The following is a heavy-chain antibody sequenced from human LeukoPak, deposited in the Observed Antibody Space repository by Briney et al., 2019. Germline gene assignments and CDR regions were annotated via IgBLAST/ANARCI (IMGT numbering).Heavy chain of an antibody. CDR2: IKQDGSEK. CDR1: GFTFSSSW. Sequence: HPGGSLRLSCVASGFTFSSSWMSWVRQALGKGLEWVANIKQDGSEKSYVESVRGRFTISRDNAKNSLYLQLNSLRAEDTALYYCARDNPPDYWGQGTLVTVSS. V-gene: IGHV3-7*03. J-gene: IGHJ4*02. CDR3: ARDNPPDY.